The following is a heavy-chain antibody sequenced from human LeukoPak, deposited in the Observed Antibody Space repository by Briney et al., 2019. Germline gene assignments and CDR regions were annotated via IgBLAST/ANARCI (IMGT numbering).Heavy chain of an antibody. CDR3: ARHAATVTSLNY. CDR1: GGSISSSNYF. CDR2: INYSGST. V-gene: IGHV4-39*01. J-gene: IGHJ4*02. D-gene: IGHD4-17*01. Sequence: SETLSLTCTVSGGSISSSNYFWGWIRQPPGKGLEWIGSINYSGSTYCNPPLESRVTISVDTSKKQFSLKLSSVTAADTAVYYCARHAATVTSLNYWGQGTLVTVSS.